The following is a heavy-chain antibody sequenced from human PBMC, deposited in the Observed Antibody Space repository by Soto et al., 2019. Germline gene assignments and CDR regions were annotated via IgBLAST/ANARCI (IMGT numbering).Heavy chain of an antibody. CDR1: GGSISSYS. Sequence: SETLSLTCTVSGGSISSYSWSWIRQPPGKGLEWIGYVYHTGRTSYNPSLKSRVSISMDTSKNQFSLNLDSVTAADTAVYFCARDFAYFDSWGQGTLVTVSS. D-gene: IGHD3-3*01. V-gene: IGHV4-59*01. CDR3: ARDFAYFDS. J-gene: IGHJ4*02. CDR2: VYHTGRT.